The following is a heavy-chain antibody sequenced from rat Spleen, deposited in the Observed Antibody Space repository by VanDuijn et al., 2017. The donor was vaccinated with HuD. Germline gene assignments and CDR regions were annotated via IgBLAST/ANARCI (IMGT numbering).Heavy chain of an antibody. D-gene: IGHD1-9*01. V-gene: IGHV5-25*01. CDR2: ITNTGGAT. J-gene: IGHJ2*01. CDR3: ARHTYYGYYFDY. CDR1: GFTFSDYN. Sequence: EVQLVESGGGLVQPGRSLKLSCAASGFTFSDYNMAWVRQAPRKGLEWIASITNTGGATYYPDSVKGRFTISRDNARNTLHLQMDSLRSEDTATYYCARHTYYGYYFDYWGQGVMVTVSS.